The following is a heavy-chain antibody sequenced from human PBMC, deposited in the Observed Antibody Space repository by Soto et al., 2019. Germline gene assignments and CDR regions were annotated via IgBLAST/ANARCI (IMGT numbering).Heavy chain of an antibody. D-gene: IGHD3-22*01. J-gene: IGHJ4*02. Sequence: QVQLVESGGGVVQPGRSLRLSCAASGFTFSSYGMHWVRQAPGKGLEWVAVIWYDGSNKYYADSVKGRFTISRDNSKNTLYLKMNSLRAEDTAVYYCESLVVMAPFDYWGQGTLVTVSS. V-gene: IGHV3-33*01. CDR3: ESLVVMAPFDY. CDR2: IWYDGSNK. CDR1: GFTFSSYG.